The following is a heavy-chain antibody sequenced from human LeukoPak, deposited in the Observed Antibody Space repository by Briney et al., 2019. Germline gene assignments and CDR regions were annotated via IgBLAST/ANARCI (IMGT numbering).Heavy chain of an antibody. D-gene: IGHD3-3*01. CDR1: GGSFSGYY. CDR2: INHSGST. J-gene: IGHJ5*02. V-gene: IGHV4-34*01. Sequence: SETLSLTCAVYGGSFSGYYWSWIRQPPGKGLEWIGEINHSGSTNYNPSLKSRVTISVDTSKNQFSLKLSSVTAADTAVYYCARDWRVGDFWSGSRYPTNWFDPWGQGTLVTVSS. CDR3: ARDWRVGDFWSGSRYPTNWFDP.